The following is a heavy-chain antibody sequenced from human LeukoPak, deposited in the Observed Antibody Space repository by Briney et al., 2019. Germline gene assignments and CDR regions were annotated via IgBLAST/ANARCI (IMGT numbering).Heavy chain of an antibody. D-gene: IGHD2-15*01. V-gene: IGHV3-7*01. J-gene: IGHJ4*02. CDR3: ARDGGLNTNFDC. CDR2: TKPDGSAE. Sequence: GGSLRLSCAASGFTFRNYWMGWVRQAPGKGLEWVANTKPDGSAEYYADSVRGRFTTSRDNANNLLYLQMNRLRAEDTAVYYCARDGGLNTNFDCWGQGTLVTVSS. CDR1: GFTFRNYW.